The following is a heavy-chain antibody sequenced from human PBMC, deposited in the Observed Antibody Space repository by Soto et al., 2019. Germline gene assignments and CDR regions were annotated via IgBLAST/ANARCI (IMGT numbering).Heavy chain of an antibody. D-gene: IGHD3-3*01. CDR1: GFTFTSFG. J-gene: IGHJ6*02. V-gene: IGHV3-33*01. CDR2: IWYDEGNK. Sequence: PGGSLRLSCAASGFTFTSFGMHWARQAPGKGLEWVAVIWYDEGNKYYADSVKGRFTISRDTSKSTLYLQMNSLRVEDTAVYYCARARYDIYAMDVWGQGTTVTVSS. CDR3: ARARYDIYAMDV.